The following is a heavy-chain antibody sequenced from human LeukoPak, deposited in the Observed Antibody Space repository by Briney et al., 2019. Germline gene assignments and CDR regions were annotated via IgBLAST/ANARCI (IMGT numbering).Heavy chain of an antibody. CDR2: IDPSDSYT. J-gene: IGHJ4*02. CDR1: GYSFTSYW. D-gene: IGHD6-19*01. CDR3: ARHSISVAAND. V-gene: IGHV5-10-1*01. Sequence: GESLRISCKGSGYSFTSYWISWVRQIPGKGLEWMGRIDPSDSYTNYSPSFQGHVTFSVDKSISTAHLQWSSLKASDTAVFYCARHSISVAANDWGQGTLVTVSS.